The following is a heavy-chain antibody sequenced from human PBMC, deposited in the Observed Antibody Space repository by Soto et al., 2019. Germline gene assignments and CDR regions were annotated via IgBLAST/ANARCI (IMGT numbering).Heavy chain of an antibody. Sequence: GGSLRLSCAASGFTFSSYDMHWVRQATGKGLEWVSAIGTAGDTYYPGSVKGRFTISRENAKNSLYLQMNSLRAGDTAVYYCAREGRFWSGYPHDAFDIWGQGTMVTVSS. CDR2: IGTAGDT. D-gene: IGHD3-3*01. V-gene: IGHV3-13*01. CDR3: AREGRFWSGYPHDAFDI. J-gene: IGHJ3*02. CDR1: GFTFSSYD.